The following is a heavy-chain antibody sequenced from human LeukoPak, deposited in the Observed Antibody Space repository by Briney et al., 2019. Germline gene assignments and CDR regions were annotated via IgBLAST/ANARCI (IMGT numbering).Heavy chain of an antibody. CDR3: ARGIGVLGYNWFDP. Sequence: ASVKDSCMASRYTFTGYYMHWVRPAPGQGLEWMGWINPNSGGTNYAQKFQGRVTMTRDTSISTAYMELSRLRSDDAAVYDCARGIGVLGYNWFDPWGQGTLVTVSS. CDR1: RYTFTGYY. V-gene: IGHV1-2*02. J-gene: IGHJ5*02. D-gene: IGHD3-3*01. CDR2: INPNSGGT.